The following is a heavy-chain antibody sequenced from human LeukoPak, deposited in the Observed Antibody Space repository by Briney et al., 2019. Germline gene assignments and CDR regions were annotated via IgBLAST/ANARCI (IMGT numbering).Heavy chain of an antibody. CDR3: AKGEGGVPAAIHY. Sequence: GGSLRLSCAASGFTFSSYAMSWVRQAPGKGLEWVSAISGSGGSTYYADSVKGRFTISRDNSKNTLYLQMNSLRAEDTAVYYCAKGEGGVPAAIHYGGQEPLATVSS. J-gene: IGHJ4*02. CDR1: GFTFSSYA. D-gene: IGHD2-2*01. V-gene: IGHV3-23*01. CDR2: ISGSGGST.